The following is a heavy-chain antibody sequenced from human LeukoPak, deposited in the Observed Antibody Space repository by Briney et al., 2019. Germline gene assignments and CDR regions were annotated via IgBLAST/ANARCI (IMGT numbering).Heavy chain of an antibody. Sequence: GASVKVSCKASVYTFTDYEIHWVRQAPGQGLEWMGWMNPKTGGTLYAQNFQGRVTITRDTSISTAYTELRRLRSDDTAVYYCARVHRTKWNDAANWFDPWGQGTLVTVSS. CDR2: MNPKTGGT. V-gene: IGHV1-2*02. D-gene: IGHD1-1*01. J-gene: IGHJ5*02. CDR3: ARVHRTKWNDAANWFDP. CDR1: VYTFTDYE.